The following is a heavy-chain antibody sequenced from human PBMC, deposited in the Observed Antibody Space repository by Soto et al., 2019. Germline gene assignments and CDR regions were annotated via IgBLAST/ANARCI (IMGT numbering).Heavy chain of an antibody. Sequence: ASVKVSCKASGYTFTRYTMNWVRQAPGQRLEWMGWINPDNGNTKSSQKFQDRVIITRDTSASTAYIDLSSLRSEDTAVYYCARGIATGELDPWGQGTMVTVSS. J-gene: IGHJ5*02. CDR3: ARGIATGELDP. CDR1: GYTFTRYT. V-gene: IGHV1-3*01. D-gene: IGHD2-15*01. CDR2: INPDNGNT.